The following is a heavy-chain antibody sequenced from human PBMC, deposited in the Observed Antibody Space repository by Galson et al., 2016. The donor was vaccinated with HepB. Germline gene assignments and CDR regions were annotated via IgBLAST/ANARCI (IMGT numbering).Heavy chain of an antibody. Sequence: SETLSLTCAVSSGSISSSNWWSWVRQPPGKGLEWIGEIYHSGSTNYNPSLKSRVTISVDKSRNHFSLKLSSVTAADTAVYYCARSHIIAFYYYYGMDVWGQGTTVTVSS. D-gene: IGHD2/OR15-2a*01. CDR3: ARSHIIAFYYYYGMDV. CDR2: IYHSGST. CDR1: SGSISSSNW. J-gene: IGHJ6*02. V-gene: IGHV4-4*02.